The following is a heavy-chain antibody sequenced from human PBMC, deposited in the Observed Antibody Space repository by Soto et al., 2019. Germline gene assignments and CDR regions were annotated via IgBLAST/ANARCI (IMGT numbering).Heavy chain of an antibody. Sequence: QMQLVQSGAEVRQPGSSVRVSCKASGSTFRTYGINWVRQAPGQGLEWMGVIVPISGTVNYTQNVKDRVLITADLATSTVDMDVNRLKSEDTAIFYCARDPRPWSGFPPRYGMDVWGQGTTVTV. V-gene: IGHV1-69*01. J-gene: IGHJ6*02. CDR2: IVPISGTV. D-gene: IGHD3-3*01. CDR3: ARDPRPWSGFPPRYGMDV. CDR1: GSTFRTYG.